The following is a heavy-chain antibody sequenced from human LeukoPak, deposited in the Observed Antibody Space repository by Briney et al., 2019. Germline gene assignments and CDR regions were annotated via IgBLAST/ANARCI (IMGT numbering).Heavy chain of an antibody. V-gene: IGHV3-48*04. CDR1: GFTFSSYS. Sequence: GSLRLSCAASGFTFSSYSMNWVRQAPGKGLEWVSYISSSSSTIYYADSVKGRFTISRDNAKNSLYLQMNSLRAEDTAVYYCARDRADTAMVTSYYYYYGMDVWGQGTTVTVSS. D-gene: IGHD5-18*01. CDR2: ISSSSSTI. CDR3: ARDRADTAMVTSYYYYYGMDV. J-gene: IGHJ6*02.